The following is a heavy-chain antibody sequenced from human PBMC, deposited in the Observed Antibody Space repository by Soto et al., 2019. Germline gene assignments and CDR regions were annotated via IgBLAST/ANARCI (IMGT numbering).Heavy chain of an antibody. CDR2: IYTSGST. D-gene: IGHD2-2*01. J-gene: IGHJ6*02. CDR1: GGSISSYY. V-gene: IGHV4-4*07. CDR3: ARDKGYCSSTSCYKLDV. Sequence: QVQLQESGPGLVKPSETLSLTCTVSGGSISSYYWSWIRQPAGKGLEWIGRIYTSGSTNYNPSLKSRVTMSVDTSKNQFSLKLSSVTAADTAVYYCARDKGYCSSTSCYKLDVWGQGTTVTVSS.